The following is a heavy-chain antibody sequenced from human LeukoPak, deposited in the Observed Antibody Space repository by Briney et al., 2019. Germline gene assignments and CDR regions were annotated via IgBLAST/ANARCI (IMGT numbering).Heavy chain of an antibody. D-gene: IGHD3-3*01. CDR1: GFTFGKYW. CDR2: IKLDGSEK. CDR3: ARDQYDTWSRRGNFDS. V-gene: IGHV3-7*03. Sequence: GGSLRLSCVASGFTFGKYWMSWVRQAPGKGLEWVANIKLDGSEKNYADSVKGRFTISRDNTKNSLYLQMNSLRVEDTAVFYCARDQYDTWSRRGNFDSWGQGTLVTVSS. J-gene: IGHJ4*02.